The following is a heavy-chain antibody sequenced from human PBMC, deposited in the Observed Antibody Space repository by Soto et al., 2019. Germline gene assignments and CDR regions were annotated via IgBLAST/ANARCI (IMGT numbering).Heavy chain of an antibody. CDR1: GDTFTDYY. J-gene: IGHJ4*02. CDR2: VNPSGGHT. Sequence: QVQLVQSGAEVKKPGASVKVSCKASGDTFTDYYIHWVRQAPGQGLEWMGTVNPSGGHTTYAQHLRGRMTMTRDTSTSTLYMELTSPTSEDTAVYYCASGGHVVVVTAALAYWGQGTLVTVSS. D-gene: IGHD2-21*02. V-gene: IGHV1-46*01. CDR3: ASGGHVVVVTAALAY.